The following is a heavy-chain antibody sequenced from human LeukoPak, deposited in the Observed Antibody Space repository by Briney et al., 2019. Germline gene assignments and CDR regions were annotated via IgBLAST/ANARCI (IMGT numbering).Heavy chain of an antibody. CDR3: ARDVLWNPRNYFDY. Sequence: GGSLRLSCAGSGFTFSSYAMSWVRQAPGKGLEWVSAISDSGDYTYYADSVKGRFTISRDNSINTLYLQMSSLSADDTAVYFCARDVLWNPRNYFDYWGQGNLLPVSS. J-gene: IGHJ4*01. CDR2: ISDSGDYT. V-gene: IGHV3-23*01. D-gene: IGHD2-21*01. CDR1: GFTFSSYA.